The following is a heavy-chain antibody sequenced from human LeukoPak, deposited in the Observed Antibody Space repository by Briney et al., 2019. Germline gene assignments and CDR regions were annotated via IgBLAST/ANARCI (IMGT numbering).Heavy chain of an antibody. V-gene: IGHV3-21*01. Sequence: GGSLRLSCAASGFTFSSYEMNWVRQAPGKGLEWVSSISSSSSYIYYADSVKGRFTISRDNAKNSLYLQMNSLRAEDTAVYYCARVGSIYSSGWYPGDGSYYFDYWGQGTLVTVSS. CDR3: ARVGSIYSSGWYPGDGSYYFDY. D-gene: IGHD6-19*01. J-gene: IGHJ4*02. CDR1: GFTFSSYE. CDR2: ISSSSSYI.